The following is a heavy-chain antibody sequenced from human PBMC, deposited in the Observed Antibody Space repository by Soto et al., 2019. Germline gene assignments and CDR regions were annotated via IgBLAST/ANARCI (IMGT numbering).Heavy chain of an antibody. CDR3: ASLDTAMGVFDY. D-gene: IGHD5-18*01. CDR2: IIPIFGTA. J-gene: IGHJ4*02. Sequence: QVQLVQSGAEVKKPGSSVKVSCKASVGTFSSYAISWVRQAPGQGLEWTGGIIPIFGTANDAQKFQGRVTITADESTSTASMELSSLRAEDTAVYYCASLDTAMGVFDYWGQGTLVTVSS. V-gene: IGHV1-69*01. CDR1: VGTFSSYA.